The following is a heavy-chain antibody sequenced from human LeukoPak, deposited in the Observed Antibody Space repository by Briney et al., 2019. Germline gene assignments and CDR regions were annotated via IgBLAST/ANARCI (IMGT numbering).Heavy chain of an antibody. D-gene: IGHD2-2*01. CDR3: ARGFKEDIVVVPAAITFDY. Sequence: PSETLSLTCAVYGGSFSGYYWSWIRQPPGKGLEWIGEINHSGSTNYNPSLKSRVAISVDTSKNQFSLKLSSVTAADTAVYYCARGFKEDIVVVPAAITFDYWGQGILVTVSS. V-gene: IGHV4-34*01. J-gene: IGHJ4*02. CDR2: INHSGST. CDR1: GGSFSGYY.